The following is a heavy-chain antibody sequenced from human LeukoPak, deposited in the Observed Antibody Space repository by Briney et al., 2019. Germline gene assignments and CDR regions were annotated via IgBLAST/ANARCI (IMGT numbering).Heavy chain of an antibody. CDR3: ARGSYYYTDV. CDR1: GGSIRSSSDY. Sequence: PSETLSLTCSVSGGSIRSSSDYWGWMRQPPGKGLEWIGSINDNGVAYYNPSLKSRVTISVDTSKNQFSLKLSSVTAADTAVYYCARGSYYYTDVWVTGTTVTISS. V-gene: IGHV4-39*07. J-gene: IGHJ6*03. CDR2: INDNGVA.